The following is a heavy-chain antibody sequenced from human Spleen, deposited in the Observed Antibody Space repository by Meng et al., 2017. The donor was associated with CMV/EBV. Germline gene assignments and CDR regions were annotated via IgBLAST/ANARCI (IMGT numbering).Heavy chain of an antibody. CDR3: ARGRGPLIGGTYLDY. CDR1: GGSFRAYY. CDR2: INRNGST. J-gene: IGHJ4*02. D-gene: IGHD3-9*01. V-gene: IGHV4-34*01. Sequence: GGSFRAYYWSYIRQPRGKGLEWIAEINRNGSTNYSPSHKSRVTVSVDPSKKQFSLRLTSVTAADTAVYYCARGRGPLIGGTYLDYWGQGTLVTVSS.